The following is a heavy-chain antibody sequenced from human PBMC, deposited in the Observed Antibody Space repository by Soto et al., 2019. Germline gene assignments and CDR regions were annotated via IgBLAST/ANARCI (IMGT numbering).Heavy chain of an antibody. CDR2: ISGRDGNI. CDR3: AGDQGPNYMAV. CDR1: GFTFSDSF. J-gene: IGHJ6*03. Sequence: GGSLRLSCAASGFTFSDSFMSWSRQTPGKGLEWLSYISGRDGNIYYADYVRGRFTISGDNAKNSVYLQMNSLRAEDTAVYYCAGDQGPNYMAVWGKGTTVTVSS. V-gene: IGHV3-11*01.